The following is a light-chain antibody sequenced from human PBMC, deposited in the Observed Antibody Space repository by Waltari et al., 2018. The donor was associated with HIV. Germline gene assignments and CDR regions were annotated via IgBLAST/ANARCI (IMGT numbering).Light chain of an antibody. Sequence: DIQMTQSPSSLSASVGDRVTITCRAGQTISSYLNWYQQKPENAPKLLIYAASSLQSGVPSRFSGSGSGTDFTLTISSLQPEDFATYYCQQSYSTPWTFGQGTKVEIK. J-gene: IGKJ1*01. CDR1: QTISSY. CDR2: AAS. V-gene: IGKV1-39*01. CDR3: QQSYSTPWT.